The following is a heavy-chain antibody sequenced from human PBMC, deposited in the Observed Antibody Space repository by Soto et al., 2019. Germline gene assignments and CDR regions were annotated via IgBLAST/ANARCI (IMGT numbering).Heavy chain of an antibody. CDR1: GGSISSYY. V-gene: IGHV4-59*08. D-gene: IGHD3-22*01. CDR2: IFYSGST. J-gene: IGHJ3*02. Sequence: QVQLQESGPGLVKPSETLSLTCIVSGGSISSYYWSWIRQPPGKGLEWIGYIFYSGSTNYNPSLKSRVTISVDTSTNQFSLKLSSVSAADTAMYYCARPRYHDSRGISGAFDIWGQGTMVTVSS. CDR3: ARPRYHDSRGISGAFDI.